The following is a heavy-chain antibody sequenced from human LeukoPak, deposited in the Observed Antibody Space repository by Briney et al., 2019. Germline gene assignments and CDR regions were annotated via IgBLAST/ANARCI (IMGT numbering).Heavy chain of an antibody. CDR2: ITSSGDIK. J-gene: IGHJ4*02. D-gene: IGHD5-12*01. CDR3: ARDIYGYEDFDY. V-gene: IGHV3-48*03. CDR1: GFTFTTYE. Sequence: GGSLRPSCAISGFTFTTYEMNWVRQAPGKGLEWVSYITSSGDIKTYADPVKGRFTMSRDDAKNSVYPQMNSLRPEDTAVYYCARDIYGYEDFDYWGQGTLVSVSS.